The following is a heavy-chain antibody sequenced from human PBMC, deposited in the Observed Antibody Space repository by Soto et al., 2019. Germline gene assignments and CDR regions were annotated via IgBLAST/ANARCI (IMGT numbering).Heavy chain of an antibody. Sequence: SETLSLTCTVSGGSISSGGYYWSWIRQHPGKGLEWIGYIYYSGSTYYNPSLKSRVTISVDTSKNQFSLKLSSVTAADTAVYYCAGGYDFWSGYYESWFDPWGQGTLVTVSS. V-gene: IGHV4-31*03. J-gene: IGHJ5*02. CDR2: IYYSGST. D-gene: IGHD3-3*01. CDR1: GGSISSGGYY. CDR3: AGGYDFWSGYYESWFDP.